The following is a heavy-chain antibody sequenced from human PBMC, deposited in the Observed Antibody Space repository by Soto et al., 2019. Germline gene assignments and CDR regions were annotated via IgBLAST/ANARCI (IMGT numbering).Heavy chain of an antibody. CDR3: ARGQTWAHFDY. D-gene: IGHD1-26*01. V-gene: IGHV3-64*01. Sequence: EVQLVESGGGLVQPGGSLRLSCAASGFTFSSYAMHWVRQAPGKGLEYVSALSPDGGSTYYANSVKGRFTISRDNSKSTLYLQMGSLRGEDLAVYYCARGQTWAHFDYCGQGTLVTVSS. CDR2: LSPDGGST. J-gene: IGHJ4*02. CDR1: GFTFSSYA.